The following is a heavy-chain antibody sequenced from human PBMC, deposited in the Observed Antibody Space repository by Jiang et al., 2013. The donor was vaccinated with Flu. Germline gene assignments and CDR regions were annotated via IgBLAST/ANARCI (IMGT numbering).Heavy chain of an antibody. CDR3: AKDFIYCSGGSCYSGDFDY. CDR2: ISGSGGST. D-gene: IGHD2-15*01. J-gene: IGHJ4*02. CDR1: GFTFSSYA. V-gene: IGHV3-23*04. Sequence: VQLVESGGGLVQPGGSLRLSCAASGFTFSSYAMSWVRQAPWKGLEWVSAISGSGGSTYYADSVKGRFTISRDNSKNTLYLQMNSLRAEDTAVYYCAKDFIYCSGGSCYSGDFDYWGQGTLVTVSS.